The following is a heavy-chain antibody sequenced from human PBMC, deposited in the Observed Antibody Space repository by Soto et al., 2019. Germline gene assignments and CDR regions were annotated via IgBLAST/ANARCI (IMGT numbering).Heavy chain of an antibody. Sequence: ASVRVSCKASGYTFTSYYMHWVRQAPGQGLEWMGIINPSGGSTSYAQKFQGRVTMTRDMSTSTVYMELSSLRSEDSAVYYCATYCSGGSCPPGDYYYYYYMDVWGKGTTVTVSS. CDR2: INPSGGST. V-gene: IGHV1-46*03. D-gene: IGHD2-15*01. CDR3: ATYCSGGSCPPGDYYYYYYMDV. CDR1: GYTFTSYY. J-gene: IGHJ6*03.